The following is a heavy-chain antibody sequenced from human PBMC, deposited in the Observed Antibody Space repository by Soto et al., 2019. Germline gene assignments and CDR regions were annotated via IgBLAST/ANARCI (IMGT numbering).Heavy chain of an antibody. CDR1: VGTINNYY. Sequence: SETLSLTCTVSVGTINNYYWTWIRQPPGKGLEYIGFIYYNGITNYNPSLKSRVTISVDTSKNQFSLKLSSVTAADTAVYYCARGGSSSWYPDYWGQGTMVT. D-gene: IGHD6-13*01. CDR2: IYYNGIT. J-gene: IGHJ4*02. CDR3: ARGGSSSWYPDY. V-gene: IGHV4-59*01.